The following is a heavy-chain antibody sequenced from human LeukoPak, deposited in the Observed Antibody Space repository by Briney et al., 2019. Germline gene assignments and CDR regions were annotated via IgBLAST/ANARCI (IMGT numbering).Heavy chain of an antibody. Sequence: SQTLSLTCTVSGGSISSCGYYWSWIRQHPGKGLEWIGYIYYSGSTYYNPSLKSRVTISVDTSKNQFSLKLSSVTAADTAVYYCAGATTHDAFDIWGQGTMVTVSS. J-gene: IGHJ3*02. CDR3: AGATTHDAFDI. V-gene: IGHV4-31*03. CDR2: IYYSGST. D-gene: IGHD1-26*01. CDR1: GGSISSCGYY.